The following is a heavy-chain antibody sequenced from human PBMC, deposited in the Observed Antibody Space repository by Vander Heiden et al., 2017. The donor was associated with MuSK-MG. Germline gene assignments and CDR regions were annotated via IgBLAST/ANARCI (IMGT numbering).Heavy chain of an antibody. CDR1: GGSFSGYY. CDR3: ASGGGRPNPQYNWFDP. J-gene: IGHJ5*02. Sequence: QVQLQQWGAGLLKPSETLSLTCAVYGGSFSGYYWSWIRQPPGKGLEWIGEINHSGSTNYNPSLKSRVTISVDTSKNQFSLKLSSVTAADTAVYYCASGGGRPNPQYNWFDPWGQGTLVTVSS. D-gene: IGHD3-16*01. CDR2: INHSGST. V-gene: IGHV4-34*01.